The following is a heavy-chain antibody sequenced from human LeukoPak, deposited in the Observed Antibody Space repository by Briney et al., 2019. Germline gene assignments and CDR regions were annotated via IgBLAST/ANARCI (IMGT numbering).Heavy chain of an antibody. V-gene: IGHV3-23*01. CDR3: ARDRPNYYGSDGHYYRRDGDY. CDR1: GFTFSSYA. CDR2: ISGSGGST. J-gene: IGHJ4*02. D-gene: IGHD3-22*01. Sequence: GGSLRLSCAASGFTFSSYAMSWVRQAPGKGLEWVSAISGSGGSTYCADSVKGRFTISRDNSKNTLYLQMNSLRAEDTAVYYCARDRPNYYGSDGHYYRRDGDYWGRGTLVSVSS.